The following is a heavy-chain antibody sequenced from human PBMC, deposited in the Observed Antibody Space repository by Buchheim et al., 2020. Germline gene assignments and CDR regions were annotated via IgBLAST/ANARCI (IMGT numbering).Heavy chain of an antibody. V-gene: IGHV3-23*01. CDR1: GFTFSSYA. CDR2: ISGSGGST. D-gene: IGHD7-27*01. CDR3: ARDPFPRSGHYYYGMDV. Sequence: EVQLLESGGGLVQPGGSLRLSCAASGFTFSSYAMSWVRQAPGKGLEWVSAISGSGGSTYYADSVKGRFTISRDNSKNTLYLQMNSLRAEDTAVYYCARDPFPRSGHYYYGMDVWGQGTT. J-gene: IGHJ6*02.